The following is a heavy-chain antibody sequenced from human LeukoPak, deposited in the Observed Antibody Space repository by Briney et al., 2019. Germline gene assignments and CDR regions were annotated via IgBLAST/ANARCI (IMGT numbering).Heavy chain of an antibody. CDR3: ARDSNYYDSSGYGDYFDY. V-gene: IGHV3-7*01. CDR1: GFTFSSYW. CDR2: IKQDGSEK. Sequence: GGSLRLSCAASGFTFSSYWMSWVRQAPGKGLEWVANIKQDGSEKYYVDSVKGRFTISRDNAKNSLYLQMNSLRAEDTAVYYCARDSNYYDSSGYGDYFDYWGQGTLVTVSS. J-gene: IGHJ4*02. D-gene: IGHD3-22*01.